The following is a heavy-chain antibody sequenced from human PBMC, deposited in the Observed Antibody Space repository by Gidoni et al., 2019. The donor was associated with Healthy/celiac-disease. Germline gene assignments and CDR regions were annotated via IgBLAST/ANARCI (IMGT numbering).Heavy chain of an antibody. D-gene: IGHD3-22*01. Sequence: QVPLVESGGGVVQPWRSLRLSCAASGFPFRSYGLHWVRPAPGKGLEWVEVRWYDGSSKYYADSVKGRFTISRDNSKNTLYLQMNSLRAEDTAVYYCARGFSSSGYYYVGGGYGMDVWGQGTTVTVSS. CDR2: RWYDGSSK. J-gene: IGHJ6*02. CDR1: GFPFRSYG. V-gene: IGHV3-33*01. CDR3: ARGFSSSGYYYVGGGYGMDV.